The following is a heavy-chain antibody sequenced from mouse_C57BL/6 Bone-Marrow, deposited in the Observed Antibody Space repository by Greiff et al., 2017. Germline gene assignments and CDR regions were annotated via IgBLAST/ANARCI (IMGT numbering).Heavy chain of an antibody. J-gene: IGHJ4*01. CDR3: TRGRWPHYYAMDY. CDR1: GFTFSSYA. CDR2: ISSGGDYI. Sequence: EVHLVESGEGLVKPGGSLKLSCAASGFTFSSYAMSWVRQTPEKRLEWVAYISSGGDYIYYADTVKGRFTISRDNARNTLYLQMSILKSEDTAMYNCTRGRWPHYYAMDYWGQGTSVTVSS. V-gene: IGHV5-9-1*02. D-gene: IGHD2-3*01.